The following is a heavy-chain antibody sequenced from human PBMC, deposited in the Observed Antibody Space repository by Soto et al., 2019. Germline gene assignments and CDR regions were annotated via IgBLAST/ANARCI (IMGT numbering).Heavy chain of an antibody. V-gene: IGHV4-59*01. D-gene: IGHD1-26*01. CDR3: AGEGGAVDY. CDR1: GGSISRYY. CDR2: IYYSGST. Sequence: SETLSLTCTVSGGSISRYYWSWIRQPPGKGLAWIGYIYYSGSTNYNPSLKSRVTISVDTSKNQFSLKLSSVTAADTAVYYCAGEGGAVDYWGQGTLVTVSS. J-gene: IGHJ4*02.